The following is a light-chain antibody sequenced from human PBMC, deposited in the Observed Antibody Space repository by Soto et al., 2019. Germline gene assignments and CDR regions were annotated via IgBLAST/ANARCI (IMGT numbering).Light chain of an antibody. CDR3: QQYYMYSYT. V-gene: IGKV1-5*01. Sequence: DIQMTQPSTLSASVGDRVTLHCRASQSISTYLAWYQQKPGKAPKVLLYHASNLESGVPSRFSGGGSGTEFTLPISSLQPDDFATYYCQQYYMYSYTFGQGTKLYIK. J-gene: IGKJ2*01. CDR2: HAS. CDR1: QSISTY.